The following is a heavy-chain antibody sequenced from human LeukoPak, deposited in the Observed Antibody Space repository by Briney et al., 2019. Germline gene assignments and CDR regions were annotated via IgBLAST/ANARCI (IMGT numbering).Heavy chain of an antibody. CDR3: ERDDYVWGSPYYYYYMDV. Sequence: PGGSLRLSCAASGFTFSTYSMNWVRQAPRKGLEWVSYISSGSSTIYYADSVKGRFTISRDNAKNSLYLQMNSLRAEDTAVYYCERDDYVWGSPYYYYYMDVWGKGTTVTVSS. J-gene: IGHJ6*03. CDR2: ISSGSSTI. CDR1: GFTFSTYS. V-gene: IGHV3-48*01. D-gene: IGHD3-16*01.